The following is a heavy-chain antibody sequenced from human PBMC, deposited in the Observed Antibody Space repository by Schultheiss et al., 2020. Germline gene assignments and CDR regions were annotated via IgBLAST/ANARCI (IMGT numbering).Heavy chain of an antibody. CDR3: TTISGGSAAPYYYYYGMDV. CDR2: IKSKTDGGTT. D-gene: IGHD2-15*01. CDR1: GFTFSDYY. V-gene: IGHV3-15*01. J-gene: IGHJ6*02. Sequence: GESLKISCAASGFTFSDYYMSWIRQAPGKGLEWVGRIKSKTDGGTTDYAAPVKGRFTISRDDSKNTLYLQMNSLKTEDTAVYYCTTISGGSAAPYYYYYGMDVWGQGTTVTVSS.